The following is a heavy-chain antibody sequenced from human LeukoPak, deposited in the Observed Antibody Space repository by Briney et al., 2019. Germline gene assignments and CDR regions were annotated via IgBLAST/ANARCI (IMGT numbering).Heavy chain of an antibody. D-gene: IGHD6-13*01. J-gene: IGHJ4*02. CDR2: ISSSGSTI. CDR1: GFTFSDYY. CDR3: AREGSSSWHLDY. Sequence: GGSLRLSCASSGFTFSDYYMSWIRQAPGKGLEWVSYISSSGSTIYYADSVKGRFTISRDNAKNSLYLQMNSLRAEDTAAYYCAREGSSSWHLDYWGQGTLVTVSS. V-gene: IGHV3-11*04.